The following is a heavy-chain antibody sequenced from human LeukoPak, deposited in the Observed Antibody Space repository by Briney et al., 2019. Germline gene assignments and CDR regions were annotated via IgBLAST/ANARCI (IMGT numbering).Heavy chain of an antibody. Sequence: PSETLSLTCTVSGGSISSSSYYWGWLRQPPGKGLEWIGSIYYSGRTYYNPSLNSRVTISIDTSKNQFSLKLSSVTAADTAVYFCARLMSSAYPDYFDYWGQGTLVTVSS. J-gene: IGHJ4*02. CDR1: GGSISSSSYY. CDR3: ARLMSSAYPDYFDY. D-gene: IGHD3-22*01. V-gene: IGHV4-39*01. CDR2: IYYSGRT.